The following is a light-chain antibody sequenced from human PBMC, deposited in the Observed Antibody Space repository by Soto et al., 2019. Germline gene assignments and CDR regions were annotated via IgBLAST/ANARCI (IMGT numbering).Light chain of an antibody. J-gene: IGKJ1*01. V-gene: IGKV3-20*01. CDR3: QQYGTTPWT. CDR2: GTS. Sequence: EIVLTQSPGTLSLSPGERATLSCRGSQSVSSSYLAWYQHKPGQAPRVXISGTSSRETGIPDRFSGSGAGTDFTLTISRLEPEDFEVDYCQQYGTTPWTFGQGTQVDIK. CDR1: QSVSSSY.